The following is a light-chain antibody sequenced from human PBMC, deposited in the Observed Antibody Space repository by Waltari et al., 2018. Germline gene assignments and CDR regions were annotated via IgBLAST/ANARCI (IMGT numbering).Light chain of an antibody. CDR3: ETWDSSLSAVV. CDR1: SPNFGNNY. V-gene: IGLV1-51*02. J-gene: IGLJ2*01. CDR2: ENN. Sequence: QSVFTQPPSVPAAPGQKDTVSSSGSSPNFGNNYLNWYQQLPGTAPKLLIYENNERPSGIPDRFSGSKSGTSATLGITGLQTGDEADYYCETWDSSLSAVVFGGGTKLTVL.